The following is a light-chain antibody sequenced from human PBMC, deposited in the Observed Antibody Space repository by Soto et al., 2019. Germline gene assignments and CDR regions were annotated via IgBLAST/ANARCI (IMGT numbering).Light chain of an antibody. CDR2: GAS. CDR1: QSVSSN. V-gene: IGKV3-15*01. Sequence: DIVMTQSPATLSVSPGSRATLSCRASQSVSSNLAWYQQKPGXAPRLLIYGASTRATDVPARFSGSGSGTEFTLTINSRQSEDFAVYYCQPYNNWPLTFGGGTKV. J-gene: IGKJ4*01. CDR3: QPYNNWPLT.